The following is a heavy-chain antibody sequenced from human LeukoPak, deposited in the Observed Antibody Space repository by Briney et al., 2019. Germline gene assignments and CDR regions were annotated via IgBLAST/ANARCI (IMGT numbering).Heavy chain of an antibody. J-gene: IGHJ3*02. CDR2: IYYSGST. Sequence: SETLSLTCTVSGGSISSYYWSWIRQPPGKGLEWMGYIYYSGSTNCNPSLKSRVTISVDTSKNQFSLKLSSVTAADTAVYYCARYDDSSGYYPNDAFDIWGQGTMVTVSS. V-gene: IGHV4-59*01. CDR3: ARYDDSSGYYPNDAFDI. D-gene: IGHD3-22*01. CDR1: GGSISSYY.